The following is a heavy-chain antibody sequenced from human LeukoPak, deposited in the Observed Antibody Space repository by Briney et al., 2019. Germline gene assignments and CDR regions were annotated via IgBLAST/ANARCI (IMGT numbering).Heavy chain of an antibody. J-gene: IGHJ1*01. Sequence: GGSLRLSCAASGFXFSSYEINWVRQAPGKGLEWVSYISSSGSTYYADSVKGRFTISRDNAKNSLYLQMNSLRAEDTAVYYCVRAWVGNTIGHHWGQGTLVTVSS. CDR2: ISSSGST. D-gene: IGHD3-9*01. CDR1: GFXFSSYE. CDR3: VRAWVGNTIGHH. V-gene: IGHV3-48*03.